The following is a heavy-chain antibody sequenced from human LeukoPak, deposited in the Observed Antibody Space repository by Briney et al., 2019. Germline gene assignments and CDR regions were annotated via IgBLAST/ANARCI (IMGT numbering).Heavy chain of an antibody. Sequence: SETLSLTCFVSGGSMNNYYWSWVRQPPGKGLEWIGYIYYTGSTNSNPSLKSRLTISVDTSKNQFSLRLSSVTAADTAVYYCARHGSTYALRNWGQGTLVTVSS. D-gene: IGHD2-2*01. V-gene: IGHV4-59*08. CDR1: GGSMNNYY. J-gene: IGHJ4*02. CDR2: IYYTGST. CDR3: ARHGSTYALRN.